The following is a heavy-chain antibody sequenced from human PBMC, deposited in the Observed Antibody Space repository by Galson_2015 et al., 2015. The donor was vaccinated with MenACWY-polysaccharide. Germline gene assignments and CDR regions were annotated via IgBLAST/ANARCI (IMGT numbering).Heavy chain of an antibody. V-gene: IGHV4-39*07. J-gene: IGHJ4*02. CDR1: GGSISRTSHY. Sequence: LTCTVSGGSISRTSHYWGWVRQPPGRGWEWTGRFNERGTIYYNPSLKGRVPISIDTSKNKFSLNGTAVPAADTATYYCARAWSSGYYFQYWGQGTLVAVSS. D-gene: IGHD3-22*01. CDR3: ARAWSSGYYFQY. CDR2: FNERGTI.